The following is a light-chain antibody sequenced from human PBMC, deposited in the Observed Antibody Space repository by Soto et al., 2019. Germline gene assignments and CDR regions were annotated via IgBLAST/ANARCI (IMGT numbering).Light chain of an antibody. CDR1: NIGSRS. V-gene: IGLV3-21*02. J-gene: IGLJ1*01. Sequence: SYELTQPPSVSGAPGQTASISCRGNNIGSRSVHWYQQKPGQAPVLVVYDDRDRPSGIPERFAGSKSGNTATLTISRVEAGDEADYYCQVWDSTSDHYVFGTGTKVTVL. CDR3: QVWDSTSDHYV. CDR2: DDR.